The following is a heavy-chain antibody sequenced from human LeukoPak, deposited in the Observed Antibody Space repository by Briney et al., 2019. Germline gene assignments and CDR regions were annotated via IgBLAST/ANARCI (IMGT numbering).Heavy chain of an antibody. CDR2: IYYSGST. CDR3: ATVPRGYSSSWHLFDY. D-gene: IGHD6-13*01. CDR1: GGSISSSSYY. V-gene: IGHV4-39*01. Sequence: PSETLSLICTVSGGSISSSSYYWGWIRQPPGKGLEWIGSIYYSGSTYYNPSLKSRVTISVDTSKNQFSLKLSSVTAADTAVYYCATVPRGYSSSWHLFDYWGQGTLVTVSS. J-gene: IGHJ4*02.